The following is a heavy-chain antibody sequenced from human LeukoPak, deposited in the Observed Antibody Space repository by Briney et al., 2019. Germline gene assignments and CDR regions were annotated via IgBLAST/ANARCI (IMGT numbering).Heavy chain of an antibody. CDR1: GFTFSSYG. Sequence: PGGSLRLSCAASGFTFSSYGMHWVRQAPGKGLEWVAVIWYEGSNKYYADSVKGRFTISRDNSKNTLYLQMNSLRAEDTAVYYCARSYYYDSSGYYQYFDYWGQGTLVTVSS. V-gene: IGHV3-33*01. D-gene: IGHD3-22*01. CDR2: IWYEGSNK. CDR3: ARSYYYDSSGYYQYFDY. J-gene: IGHJ4*02.